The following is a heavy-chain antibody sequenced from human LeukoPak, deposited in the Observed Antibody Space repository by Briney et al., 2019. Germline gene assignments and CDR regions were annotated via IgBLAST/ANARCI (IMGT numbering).Heavy chain of an antibody. CDR2: INPGGDNT. V-gene: IGHV1-46*01. J-gene: IGHJ3*02. CDR1: GYTFTKSY. CDR3: ARIRDGYNDAYDI. D-gene: IGHD5-24*01. Sequence: GASVKVSCKASGYTFTKSYINWVRQAPGQRLEWMGLINPGGDNTDYAQNFQGRITMTSDTSARTVYMELSSLRSEDTAVYYCARIRDGYNDAYDIWGQGKVVTVPS.